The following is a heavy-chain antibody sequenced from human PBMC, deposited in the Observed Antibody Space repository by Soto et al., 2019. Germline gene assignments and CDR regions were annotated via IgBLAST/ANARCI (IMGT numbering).Heavy chain of an antibody. V-gene: IGHV3-7*03. CDR2: INQDGSEK. CDR1: GFTFSSYW. Sequence: EVQLVESGGGLVQAGGSLRLSCAASGFTFSSYWMSWVRQAPGKGLEWVANINQDGSEKYYVDSVKGRFTISRDNAKNSLYVQMNSLRAEDTAVYYCARDVIAVAATFDYWGQGTLVTVSS. D-gene: IGHD6-19*01. J-gene: IGHJ4*02. CDR3: ARDVIAVAATFDY.